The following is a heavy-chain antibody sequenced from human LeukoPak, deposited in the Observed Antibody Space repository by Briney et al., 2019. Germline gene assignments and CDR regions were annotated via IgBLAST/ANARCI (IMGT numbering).Heavy chain of an antibody. CDR3: ARDPPGTVSFDY. CDR2: IHTSGSII. D-gene: IGHD3/OR15-3a*01. J-gene: IGHJ4*02. CDR1: GFTFSTYE. Sequence: QPGGSLRFSCAASGFTFSTYEMNWVRQAPGKGLEWVSYIHTSGSIIYYADSVKGRFTISRDNAKNSLYLQMSSLRVEDTAVYYCARDPPGTVSFDYWGQGTLVTVSS. V-gene: IGHV3-48*03.